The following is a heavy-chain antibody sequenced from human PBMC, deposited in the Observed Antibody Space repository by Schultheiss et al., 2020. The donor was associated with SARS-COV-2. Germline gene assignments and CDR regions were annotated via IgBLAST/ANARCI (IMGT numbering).Heavy chain of an antibody. J-gene: IGHJ3*02. V-gene: IGHV4-59*12. Sequence: SETLSLTCAVYGGSISSYYWSWIRQPPGKGLEWIGYIYYSGSTNYNPSLKSRVTISVDTSKNQFSLKLSSVTAADTAVYYCARDTYYYDSSGGEFYAFDIWGQGTMVTVSS. CDR2: IYYSGST. CDR1: GGSISSYY. D-gene: IGHD3-22*01. CDR3: ARDTYYYDSSGGEFYAFDI.